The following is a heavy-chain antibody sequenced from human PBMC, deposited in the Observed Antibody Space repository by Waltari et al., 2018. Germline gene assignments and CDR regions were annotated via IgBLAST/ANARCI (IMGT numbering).Heavy chain of an antibody. CDR2: ISWNSGSI. Sequence: EVQLVESGGGLVQPGRSLRLSCAASGFTFDDYAMHWVRQAPGKGLEWVSGISWNSGSIGYADSVKGRFTISRDNAKNSLYLQMNSLRAEDTALYYCAKSLGAYSSSSYAFDIWGQGTMVTVSS. V-gene: IGHV3-9*01. D-gene: IGHD6-6*01. J-gene: IGHJ3*02. CDR1: GFTFDDYA. CDR3: AKSLGAYSSSSYAFDI.